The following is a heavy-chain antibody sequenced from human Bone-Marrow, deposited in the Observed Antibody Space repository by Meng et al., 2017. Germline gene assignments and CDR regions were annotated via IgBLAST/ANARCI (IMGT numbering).Heavy chain of an antibody. CDR3: ARDIR. V-gene: IGHV3-66*02. CDR1: GFTVSSNY. D-gene: IGHD3-10*01. Sequence: EGQLVEAGGGLVQPGGSLRLSCAASGFTVSSNYMSLVRQAPGKGLEWVSVIFSGGTTYYADSVQGRFTISRDNSKNTLFLQMNSLRADDTAVYYCARDIRWGQGTLVTVSS. CDR2: IFSGGTT. J-gene: IGHJ4*02.